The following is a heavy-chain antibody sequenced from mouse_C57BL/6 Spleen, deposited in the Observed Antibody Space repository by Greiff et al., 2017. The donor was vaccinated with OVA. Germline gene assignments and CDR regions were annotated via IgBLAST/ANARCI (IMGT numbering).Heavy chain of an antibody. D-gene: IGHD1-1*01. V-gene: IGHV1-7*01. CDR1: GYTFTSYW. CDR2: INPSSGYT. Sequence: QVQLKESGAELAKPGASVKLSCKASGYTFTSYWMHWVKQRPGQGLEWIGYINPSSGYTKYNQKFKDKATLTPDKSSSTAYMQLSSLTYEDSAVYYCARSSYYGSSPGYFDYWGQGTTLTVSS. J-gene: IGHJ2*01. CDR3: ARSSYYGSSPGYFDY.